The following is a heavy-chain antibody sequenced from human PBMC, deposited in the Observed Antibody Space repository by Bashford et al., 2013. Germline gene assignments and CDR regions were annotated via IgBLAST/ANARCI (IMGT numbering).Heavy chain of an antibody. D-gene: IGHD3-16*01. Sequence: ASVKVSCKVSGNALTEFSMHWVRQAPGKGFEWMGGFDPEGGKTVYAQKFQERVTITRDMSTSTAYMELSSLRSEDTAVYYCAAGGNWGVDYWGQGTLVTVSS. J-gene: IGHJ4*02. V-gene: IGHV1-24*01. CDR1: GNALTEFS. CDR2: FDPEGGKT. CDR3: AAGGNWGVDY.